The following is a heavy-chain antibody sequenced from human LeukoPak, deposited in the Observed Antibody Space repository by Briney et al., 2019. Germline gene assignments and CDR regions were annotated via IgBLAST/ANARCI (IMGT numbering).Heavy chain of an antibody. CDR3: ARGPNYYDSSGYYYTYFDY. CDR2: INHSGST. CDR1: GGSFSSYY. J-gene: IGHJ4*02. V-gene: IGHV4-34*01. Sequence: PSETLSLTCAVYGGSFSSYYWSWIRQPPGKGMEWNGEINHSGSTNYNPSLKSRVTISVDTSKNQFSLKLSSVTAADTAVYYCARGPNYYDSSGYYYTYFDYWGQGTLVTVSS. D-gene: IGHD3-22*01.